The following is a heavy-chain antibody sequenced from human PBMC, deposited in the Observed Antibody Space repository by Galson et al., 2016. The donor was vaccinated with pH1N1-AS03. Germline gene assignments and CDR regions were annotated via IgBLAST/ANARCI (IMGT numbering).Heavy chain of an antibody. CDR1: GRIFSNLW. CDR3: TTDVPMSGGALDS. CDR2: IKSTVHGETT. Sequence: SLRLSCAASGRIFSNLWMMWVRQSPGKGPEWVGRIKSTVHGETTDYAAPVKGRFTISRDDSKNTVYLQMNSLKTEDTALYYCTTDVPMSGGALDSWGQGT. V-gene: IGHV3-15*01. D-gene: IGHD3-16*01. J-gene: IGHJ4*02.